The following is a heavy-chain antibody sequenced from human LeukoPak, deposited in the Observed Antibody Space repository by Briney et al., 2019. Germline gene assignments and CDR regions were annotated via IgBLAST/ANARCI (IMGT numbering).Heavy chain of an antibody. CDR2: IFHSGSI. CDR1: GYSISGGFY. D-gene: IGHD3-22*01. V-gene: IGHV4-38-2*02. CDR3: ARMGVSYYYDSTTYYPIAFDV. Sequence: SETLSLTCTVSGYSISGGFYWGWVRRSPKKGLGWIATIFHSGSIYYNPSLKSRVTLSVDTSKNQFSLKLNSVSAADTAVYYCARMGVSYYYDSTTYYPIAFDVWGQGTMVTVSS. J-gene: IGHJ3*01.